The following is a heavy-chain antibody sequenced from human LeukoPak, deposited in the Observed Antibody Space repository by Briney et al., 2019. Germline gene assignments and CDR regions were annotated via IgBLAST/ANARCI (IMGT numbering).Heavy chain of an antibody. V-gene: IGHV3-7*01. D-gene: IGHD6-13*01. J-gene: IGHJ4*02. CDR2: IKQDGSEK. CDR1: GFTFSTFW. Sequence: PGGSLRLSCAASGFTFSTFWMSWVRQAPGKGLEWVAHIKQDGSEKYYVDSVKGRFTISRDHAKNSLYLQMNSLRAEDTAVYYCARGSIAAAFQFDYWGQGTLVTVSS. CDR3: ARGSIAAAFQFDY.